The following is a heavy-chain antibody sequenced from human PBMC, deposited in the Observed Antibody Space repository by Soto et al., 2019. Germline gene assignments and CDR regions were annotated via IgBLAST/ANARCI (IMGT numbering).Heavy chain of an antibody. CDR2: ISGSGGST. V-gene: IGHV3-23*01. J-gene: IGHJ4*02. CDR3: TKDRSIAGRNDY. Sequence: EVQLLESGGGLVQPGGSLRLSCAASGFTFSSYAMSWVRQAPGKGLEWVSAISGSGGSTYYADSVKGRFTISRDNSKNTLYLQMNSLRAEDTAVYYCTKDRSIAGRNDYWGQGTLVTVSS. CDR1: GFTFSSYA. D-gene: IGHD6-6*01.